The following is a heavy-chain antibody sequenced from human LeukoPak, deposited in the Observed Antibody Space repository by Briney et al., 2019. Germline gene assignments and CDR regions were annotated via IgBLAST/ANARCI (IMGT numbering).Heavy chain of an antibody. CDR1: GYTFTGYY. J-gene: IGHJ6*03. D-gene: IGHD3-3*01. CDR3: ARSSVLRFLEWLPDINYYYYYMDV. CDR2: ISAYNGNT. V-gene: IGHV1-18*04. Sequence: GASVKVSCKASGYTFTGYYMHWVRQAPGQGLEWMGWISAYNGNTNYAQKLQGRVTMTTDTSTSTAYMELRSLRSDDTAVYYCARSSVLRFLEWLPDINYYYYYMDVWGKGTTVTVSS.